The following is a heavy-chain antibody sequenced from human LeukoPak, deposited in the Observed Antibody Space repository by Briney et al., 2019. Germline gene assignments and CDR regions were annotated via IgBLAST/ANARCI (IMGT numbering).Heavy chain of an antibody. V-gene: IGHV3-23*01. Sequence: GGSLRLSCAASGFTFSSYGMSWVRQAPGKGLQWVSAISGSGGSTYYTNSVKGRFTISRDNSKNTLYLQMNSLRAEDTAVYYCAKDNLGADDPYCFDYWGQGTLVTVSS. CDR3: AKDNLGADDPYCFDY. D-gene: IGHD1-1*01. CDR1: GFTFSSYG. J-gene: IGHJ4*02. CDR2: ISGSGGST.